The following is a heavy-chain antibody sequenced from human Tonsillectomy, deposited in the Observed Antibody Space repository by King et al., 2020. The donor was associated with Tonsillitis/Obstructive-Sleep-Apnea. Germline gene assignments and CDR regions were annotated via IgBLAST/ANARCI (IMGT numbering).Heavy chain of an antibody. J-gene: IGHJ4*02. D-gene: IGHD2-15*01. CDR2: IKQDGREK. V-gene: IGHV3-7*04. CDR1: GFTFSSYW. CDR3: AGDAGSFDY. Sequence: VQLVESGGGLVQPGGSLRLSCAASGFTFSSYWMSWVRQAPGKGLEWVANIKQDGREKYYLDSVKGRFTISRDNAKNSLYLQMNSLRAEDTAVYYCAGDAGSFDYWGQGTLVTVSS.